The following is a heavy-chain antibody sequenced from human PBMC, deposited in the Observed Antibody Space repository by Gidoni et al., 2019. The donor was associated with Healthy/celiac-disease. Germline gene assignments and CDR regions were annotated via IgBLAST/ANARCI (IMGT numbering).Heavy chain of an antibody. CDR1: GGSFSGYY. D-gene: IGHD3-16*01. CDR2: INHSGST. Sequence: QVQLQQWGAGLLKPSETLSLTCAVYGGSFSGYYWSWIRQPPGKGLEWIGEINHSGSTNYNPSLKSRVTISGDTSKNQFSLKLSSVTAADTAVYYCARALFTGIGLAEAFDYWGQGTLVTVSS. V-gene: IGHV4-34*01. J-gene: IGHJ4*02. CDR3: ARALFTGIGLAEAFDY.